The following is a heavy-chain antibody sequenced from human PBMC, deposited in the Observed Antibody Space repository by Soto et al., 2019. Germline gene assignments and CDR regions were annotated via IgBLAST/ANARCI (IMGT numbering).Heavy chain of an antibody. CDR1: NGSVNGYY. CDR2: ISGSASP. CDR3: ARDPETSSTWYFDV. J-gene: IGHJ4*02. D-gene: IGHD6-13*01. Sequence: QVQLLESGPGLVKPSETLSLTCTVSNGSVNGYYWSWIRQPPGKGLGWIGYISGSASPYYNPSLNSRVTMSLDTSKNQFSLNLRSVTSADTAIYYCARDPETSSTWYFDVWGQGILAIDSS. V-gene: IGHV4-59*02.